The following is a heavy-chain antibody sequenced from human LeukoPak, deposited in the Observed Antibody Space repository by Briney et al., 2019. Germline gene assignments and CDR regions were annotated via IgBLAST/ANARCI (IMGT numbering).Heavy chain of an antibody. V-gene: IGHV3-21*01. J-gene: IGHJ4*02. CDR2: ISSSSSYI. CDR3: ARDFGLGYCSSTSCRGFDY. D-gene: IGHD2-2*01. CDR1: GFTFSNYT. Sequence: GGSLRLSCAASGFTFSNYTMNWVRQTPGKGLEWVSSISSSSSYIFYADSVKGRFTLSRDNAKKSLYLQMNSLRAEDTAVYYCARDFGLGYCSSTSCRGFDYWGQGTLVTVSS.